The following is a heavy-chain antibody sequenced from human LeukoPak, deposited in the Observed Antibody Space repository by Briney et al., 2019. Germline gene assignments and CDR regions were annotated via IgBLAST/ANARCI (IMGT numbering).Heavy chain of an antibody. V-gene: IGHV4-61*02. CDR3: ARDSSRYSYGLD. CDR2: IYTSGST. J-gene: IGHJ4*02. CDR1: VGSISSGSYY. Sequence: SETLSLTCTVSVGSISSGSYYWSWIWQPAGKGLEWIGRIYTSGSTNYNPSLKSRVTISVDTSKNQFSLKLSSVTAADTAVYYCARDSSRYSYGLDWGQGTLVTVSS. D-gene: IGHD5-18*01.